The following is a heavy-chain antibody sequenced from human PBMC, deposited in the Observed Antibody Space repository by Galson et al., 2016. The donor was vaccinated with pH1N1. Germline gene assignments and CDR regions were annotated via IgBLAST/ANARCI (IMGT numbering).Heavy chain of an antibody. CDR3: IRDLGRLRDY. CDR2: IDPSNGGT. J-gene: IGHJ4*02. D-gene: IGHD7-27*01. CDR1: GYTFTREY. Sequence: SVKVSCKASGYTFTREYIHWVRQAPGQGLEWMGVIDPSNGGTTYSQNFQGLVTMTRDTSTNTVYMELCGLKSEDTAVYFCIRDLGRLRDYWGQGTLVTVSS. V-gene: IGHV1-46*01.